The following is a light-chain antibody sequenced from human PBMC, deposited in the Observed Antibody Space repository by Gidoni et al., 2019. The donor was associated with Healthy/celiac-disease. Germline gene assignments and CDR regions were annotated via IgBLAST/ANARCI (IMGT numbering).Light chain of an antibody. Sequence: SYELTQPPSGSVSPGQTASITCSGDKLGDKYACWYQQKPGQSPVLVLYKDSKRPSGIPERFSGSNSGNTATLTISGTQAMDEADYYCQAWDSSTGVVFGGGTKLTVL. CDR2: KDS. J-gene: IGLJ2*01. V-gene: IGLV3-1*01. CDR1: KLGDKY. CDR3: QAWDSSTGVV.